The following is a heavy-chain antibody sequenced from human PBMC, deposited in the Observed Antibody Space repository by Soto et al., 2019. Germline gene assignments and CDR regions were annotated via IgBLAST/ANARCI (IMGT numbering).Heavy chain of an antibody. CDR2: ISAHNGNT. CDR1: GYAFTTYG. Sequence: ASVKVSCKGSGYAFTTYGITWVRQAPGQGLEWMGWISAHNGNTKYAQKLQGRVTMTTDTSTSTAYMELRSLRSDDTAVYYCARDLGGQIVDYWGQGTLVTVSS. D-gene: IGHD1-26*01. V-gene: IGHV1-18*01. CDR3: ARDLGGQIVDY. J-gene: IGHJ4*02.